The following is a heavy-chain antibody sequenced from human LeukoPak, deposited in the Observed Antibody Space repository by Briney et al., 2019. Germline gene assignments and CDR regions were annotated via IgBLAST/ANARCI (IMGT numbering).Heavy chain of an antibody. CDR3: TTYSSGWWIFDY. J-gene: IGHJ4*02. V-gene: IGHV3-23*01. CDR2: ISGSGGST. Sequence: PGGSLRLSCAASGFTFSSYAMSWVRQAPGEGLEWVSAISGSGGSTYYADSVKGRFTISRDNSKNTLYLQMNSLRAEDTAVYYCTTYSSGWWIFDYWGQGTLVTVSS. D-gene: IGHD6-19*01. CDR1: GFTFSSYA.